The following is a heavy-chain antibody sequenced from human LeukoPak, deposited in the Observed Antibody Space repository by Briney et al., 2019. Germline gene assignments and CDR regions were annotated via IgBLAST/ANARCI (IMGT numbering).Heavy chain of an antibody. CDR1: GFTFSSYW. J-gene: IGHJ4*02. CDR2: IKQDGSEK. CDR3: ARDYYDSSGEFDY. Sequence: GGSLRLSCAASGFTFSSYWMSWVRQAPGKGLEWVANIKQDGSEKYYVDSVKGRFTISRDNAKNSPYLQMNSLRAEDTAVYYCARDYYDSSGEFDYWGQGTLVTVSS. V-gene: IGHV3-7*05. D-gene: IGHD3-22*01.